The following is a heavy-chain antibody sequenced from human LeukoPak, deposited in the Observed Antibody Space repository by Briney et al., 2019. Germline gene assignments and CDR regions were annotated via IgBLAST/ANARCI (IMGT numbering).Heavy chain of an antibody. CDR3: ARSQYSGSYYSVGY. CDR1: GGSISSGSYY. J-gene: IGHJ4*02. Sequence: PSQTLSLTCTVSGGSISSGSYYWSWIRQPAGKGLEWIGRIYTSGSTNYNPSLKSRVTISVDTSKNQFSLKLSSVTAADTAVYYCARSQYSGSYYSVGYWGQGPLVTVSS. CDR2: IYTSGST. D-gene: IGHD1-26*01. V-gene: IGHV4-61*02.